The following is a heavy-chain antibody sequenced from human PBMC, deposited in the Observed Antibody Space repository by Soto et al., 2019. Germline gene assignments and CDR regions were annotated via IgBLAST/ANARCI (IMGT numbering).Heavy chain of an antibody. CDR2: IYYSGST. D-gene: IGHD6-13*01. V-gene: IGHV4-39*01. Sequence: SENLSLTCTVSGGSISSSSYYWGWIRQPPGKGLEWIGSIYYSGSTYYNPSLKSRVTISVDTSKNQFSLKLSSVTAADTAVYYCARHIAAAVYYFDYWGQGTLVTVSS. CDR1: GGSISSSSYY. CDR3: ARHIAAAVYYFDY. J-gene: IGHJ4*02.